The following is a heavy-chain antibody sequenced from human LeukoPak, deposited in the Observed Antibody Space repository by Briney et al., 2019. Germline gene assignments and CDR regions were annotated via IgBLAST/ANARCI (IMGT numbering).Heavy chain of an antibody. CDR1: GFTVSSNY. D-gene: IGHD2-15*01. J-gene: IGHJ6*02. CDR2: IYSGGST. Sequence: GGSLRLSCAASGFTVSSNYMSWVRQVPGKGLEWVSVIYSGGSTYYADSVKGRFTISRDNSKNTLYLQMNSLRAEDTAVYYCARDPSLPYCSGGSCYSHYYYGMDVWGQGTTVTVSS. V-gene: IGHV3-53*01. CDR3: ARDPSLPYCSGGSCYSHYYYGMDV.